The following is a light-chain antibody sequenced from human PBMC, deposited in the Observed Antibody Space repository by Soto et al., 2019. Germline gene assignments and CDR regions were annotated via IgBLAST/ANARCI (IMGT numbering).Light chain of an antibody. CDR1: HNDIGTYDY. J-gene: IGLJ1*01. CDR2: GVT. Sequence: QSVLTQPTPVSGSPGQSITISCTGNHNDIGTYDYVSWYQQHPGRAPRLLIHGVTTRPSGISGRFSASKSGLTASLTISGLQAEDEADYYCSSYAGSNNFNVFGTGTKVTVL. CDR3: SSYAGSNNFNV. V-gene: IGLV2-14*03.